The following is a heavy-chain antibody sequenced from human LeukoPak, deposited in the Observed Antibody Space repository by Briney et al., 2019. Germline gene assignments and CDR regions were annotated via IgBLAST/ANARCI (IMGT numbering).Heavy chain of an antibody. J-gene: IGHJ5*02. CDR1: GFTFSSYG. CDR2: IRYDGSNK. Sequence: GGSLRLSCAASGFTFSSYGMHWVRQAPGKGLEWVAFIRYDGSNKYYADSVKGRFTISRDNSKNTLYLQMNSLRAEDTAVYYCARVNCSGGSCYSGWFDPWGQGTLVTVSS. D-gene: IGHD2-15*01. CDR3: ARVNCSGGSCYSGWFDP. V-gene: IGHV3-30*02.